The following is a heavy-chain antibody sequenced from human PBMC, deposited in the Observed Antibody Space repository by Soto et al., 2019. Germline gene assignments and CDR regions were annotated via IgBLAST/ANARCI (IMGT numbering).Heavy chain of an antibody. CDR3: ARDYYKYYDSSGYYLGTWYYFDS. J-gene: IGHJ4*02. V-gene: IGHV6-1*01. CDR1: GDSVSSNTVA. D-gene: IGHD3-22*01. Sequence: PSQTLSLTCAISGDSVSSNTVAWNWIRQSPSRGFEWLGRTYYRSKWYDDYAESVKSRITINPDTSKNQFSLHLNSVTLEDTAVYYCARDYYKYYDSSGYYLGTWYYFDSWGRG. CDR2: TYYRSKWYD.